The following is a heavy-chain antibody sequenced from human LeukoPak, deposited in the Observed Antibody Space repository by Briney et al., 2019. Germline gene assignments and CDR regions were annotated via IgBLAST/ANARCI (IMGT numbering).Heavy chain of an antibody. J-gene: IGHJ4*02. D-gene: IGHD5-12*01. CDR2: IGGSNGIT. V-gene: IGHV3-23*01. CDR1: GFTFSSYG. Sequence: GGSLRLSCAASGFTFSSYGMHWVRQAPGKGLEWVSVIGGSNGITFYVGSVKGRFTISRDNSKDTLYLQMNSLRAEDTAVYYCARNENSGWGYFDYWGQGTLVTVSS. CDR3: ARNENSGWGYFDY.